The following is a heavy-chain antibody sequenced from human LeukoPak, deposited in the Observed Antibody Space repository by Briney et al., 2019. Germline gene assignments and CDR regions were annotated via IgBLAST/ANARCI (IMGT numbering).Heavy chain of an antibody. CDR2: IRYDGSNK. CDR3: AKDLRVVPAANDDDY. CDR1: GFTFSSYG. D-gene: IGHD2-2*01. V-gene: IGHV3-30*02. J-gene: IGHJ4*02. Sequence: GGSLRLYCAASGFTFSSYGMHWVRQAPGKGLEWVAFIRYDGSNKYYADSVKGRFTISRDNSKNTLYLQMNSLRAKDTAVYYCAKDLRVVPAANDDDYWGQGTLVTVSS.